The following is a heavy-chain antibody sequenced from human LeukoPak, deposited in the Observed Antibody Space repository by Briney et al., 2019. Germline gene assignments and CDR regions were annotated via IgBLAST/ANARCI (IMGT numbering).Heavy chain of an antibody. CDR1: GGSISSGGYY. CDR2: IYYSGST. V-gene: IGHV4-31*03. Sequence: SQTLSLTCTVSGGSISSGGYYWSWIRQHPGKGLEWIGYIYYSGSTYYNPSLKSRVTISVDTSKNQFSLKLSSVTAADTAVYYCARGLGARETNWFDPWGQGTLVTVSS. CDR3: ARGLGARETNWFDP. D-gene: IGHD1-26*01. J-gene: IGHJ5*02.